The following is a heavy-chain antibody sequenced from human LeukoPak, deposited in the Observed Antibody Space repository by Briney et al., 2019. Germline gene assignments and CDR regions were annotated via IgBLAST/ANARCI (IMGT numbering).Heavy chain of an antibody. J-gene: IGHJ6*02. D-gene: IGHD6-19*01. CDR3: ARASGYSSGWYGYYSMDV. V-gene: IGHV3-21*01. Sequence: PGGSLRLSCAASGFTFSSYSMNWVRQAPGKGLEWVSSVSGSSSYIYYADSVKGRFTISRDNAKNSLYLQMNSLRAEDTAVYYCARASGYSSGWYGYYSMDVWGQGTTVTV. CDR1: GFTFSSYS. CDR2: VSGSSSYI.